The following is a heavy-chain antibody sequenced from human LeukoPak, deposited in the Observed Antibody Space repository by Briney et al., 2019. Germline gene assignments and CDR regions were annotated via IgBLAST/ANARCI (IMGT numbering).Heavy chain of an antibody. J-gene: IGHJ6*02. D-gene: IGHD6-19*01. Sequence: PGGSLRLSCAASGFTFSSYSMNWVRQAPGKGLEWVSSISSSSSYIYYADSVKGRFTISRDNAKNSLYPQMNSLRAEDTAVYYCARSLVYSSGWGDYYYYYGMDVWGQGTTVTVSS. CDR3: ARSLVYSSGWGDYYYYYGMDV. CDR1: GFTFSSYS. V-gene: IGHV3-21*01. CDR2: ISSSSSYI.